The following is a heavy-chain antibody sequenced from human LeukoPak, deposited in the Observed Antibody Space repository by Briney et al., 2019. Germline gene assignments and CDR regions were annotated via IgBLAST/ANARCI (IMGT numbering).Heavy chain of an antibody. J-gene: IGHJ4*02. V-gene: IGHV3-21*01. CDR3: AVNFRH. CDR2: ISSSGTYI. D-gene: IGHD2/OR15-2a*01. Sequence: GGSLRLSCVASGFNLNHFEIHWVRQAPGKGLEWVSSISSSGTYIYYADSLKGRFSISRDNARNSLFLQMNSLRAEDTAVYYCAVNFRHWGPGTLVTVSS. CDR1: GFNLNHFE.